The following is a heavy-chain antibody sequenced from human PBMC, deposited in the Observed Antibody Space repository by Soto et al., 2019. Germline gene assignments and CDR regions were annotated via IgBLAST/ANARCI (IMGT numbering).Heavy chain of an antibody. V-gene: IGHV4-34*01. CDR3: ARGWLGVTIFGVVPPQSSWFDP. CDR1: GGSFSGYY. J-gene: IGHJ5*02. CDR2: INHSGST. Sequence: SETLSLTCAVYGGSFSGYYWSWIRQPPGKGLEWIWEINHSGSTNYNPSLKSRVTISVDTSKNQFSLKLSSVTAADTAVYYCARGWLGVTIFGVVPPQSSWFDPWGQGTLVTVSS. D-gene: IGHD3-3*01.